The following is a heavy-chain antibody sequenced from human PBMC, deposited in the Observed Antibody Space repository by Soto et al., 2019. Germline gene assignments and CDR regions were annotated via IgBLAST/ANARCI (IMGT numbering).Heavy chain of an antibody. CDR3: AKSWGSTWFVYFDY. CDR1: GFTFSSYW. V-gene: IGHV3-74*01. D-gene: IGHD6-13*01. J-gene: IGHJ4*02. Sequence: GGSLRLSCAASGFTFSSYWMHWVRQAPGKGLVWVARINSDGSATTYADSVKGRFTISRDNAKDTLYLQMNSLRTEDAAVYYCAKSWGSTWFVYFDYWGQGALVTVSS. CDR2: INSDGSAT.